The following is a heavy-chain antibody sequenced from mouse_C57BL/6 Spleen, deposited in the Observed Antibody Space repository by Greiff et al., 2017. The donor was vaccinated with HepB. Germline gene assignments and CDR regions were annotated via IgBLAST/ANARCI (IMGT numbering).Heavy chain of an antibody. V-gene: IGHV1-50*01. Sequence: QVQLQQPGAELVKPGASVKLSCKASGYTFTSYWMQWVKQRPGQGLEWIGEIDPSDSYTNYNQKFKGKATLTVDTSSSTAYMQLSSLTSEDSAVYYCARGRWDPFYFDYWGQSTTLTVSS. CDR1: GYTFTSYW. D-gene: IGHD4-1*01. CDR3: ARGRWDPFYFDY. J-gene: IGHJ2*01. CDR2: IDPSDSYT.